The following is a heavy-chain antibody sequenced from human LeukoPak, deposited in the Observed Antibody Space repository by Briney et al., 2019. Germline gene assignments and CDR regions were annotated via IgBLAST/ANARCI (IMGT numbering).Heavy chain of an antibody. Sequence: PSETLSLTCTVSGGSISSYYWSWIRQPAGKGLEWIGRIYTSGSTNYNPSLKSRVTMSVDTSKNQFSLKLSSVAAADTAVYYCARSNLVDIVVVPAASDRGYYYYMDVWGKGTTVTISS. CDR1: GGSISSYY. J-gene: IGHJ6*03. CDR3: ARSNLVDIVVVPAASDRGYYYYMDV. D-gene: IGHD2-2*01. CDR2: IYTSGST. V-gene: IGHV4-4*07.